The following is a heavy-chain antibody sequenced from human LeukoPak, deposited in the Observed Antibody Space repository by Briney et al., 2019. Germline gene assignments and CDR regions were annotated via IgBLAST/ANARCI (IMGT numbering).Heavy chain of an antibody. CDR1: GGSISSYY. CDR2: IYYSGST. CDR3: ARRVSSWYNYYGMDV. D-gene: IGHD6-13*01. V-gene: IGHV4-59*08. J-gene: IGHJ6*02. Sequence: KASETLSLTCTVSGGSISSYYWSWIRQPPGQGLEWIGYIYYSGSTNYNPSLKSRVTISVDTSKNQFSLKLSSVTAADTAVYYCARRVSSWYNYYGMDVWGQGTTATVSS.